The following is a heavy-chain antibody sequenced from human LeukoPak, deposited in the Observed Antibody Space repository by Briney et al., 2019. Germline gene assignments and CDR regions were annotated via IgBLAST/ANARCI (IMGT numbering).Heavy chain of an antibody. CDR1: GYTLTSYA. D-gene: IGHD3-3*02. Sequence: GASVKVSCKASGYTLTSYAMHWVRQAPGQRLEWMGWINAGNGNTKYSQKFQGRVTITRDTSASTAYMELSSLRSEDTAVYYCAIIFLYDAFDIWGQGTMVTVSS. CDR3: AIIFLYDAFDI. J-gene: IGHJ3*02. CDR2: INAGNGNT. V-gene: IGHV1-3*01.